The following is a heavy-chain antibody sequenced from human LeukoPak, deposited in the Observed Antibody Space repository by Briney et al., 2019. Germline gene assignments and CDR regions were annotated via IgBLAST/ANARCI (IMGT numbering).Heavy chain of an antibody. J-gene: IGHJ4*02. Sequence: SETLSLTCTVSGGSISPYYWSWIRQPPGKGLEWIGYIYYSGSTNYNPSLKSRVTISVDPSKNQFSLKLSSLTAADTAVYYCARLGQVAGLDYWGQGTLVTVSS. CDR2: IYYSGST. V-gene: IGHV4-59*08. D-gene: IGHD6-19*01. CDR1: GGSISPYY. CDR3: ARLGQVAGLDY.